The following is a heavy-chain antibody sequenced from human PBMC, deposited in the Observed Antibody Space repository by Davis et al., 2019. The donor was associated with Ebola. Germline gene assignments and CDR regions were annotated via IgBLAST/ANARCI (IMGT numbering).Heavy chain of an antibody. CDR2: ISGSGGTT. J-gene: IGHJ3*02. CDR3: TREGPGQQQAVQSGRGAFDI. D-gene: IGHD6-13*01. V-gene: IGHV3-23*01. CDR1: GFTFSFYA. Sequence: GESLKISCAASGFTFSFYAMSWVRQAPGKGLELVSTISGSGGTTYYADSVKGRFTISRDNAKNIFYLQMNSLGSDDTAVYFCTREGPGQQQAVQSGRGAFDIWGQGTMVTVS.